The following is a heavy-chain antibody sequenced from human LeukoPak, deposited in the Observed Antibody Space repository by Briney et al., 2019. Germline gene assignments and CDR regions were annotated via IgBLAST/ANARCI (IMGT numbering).Heavy chain of an antibody. CDR1: GFTFSSYA. V-gene: IGHV3-23*01. J-gene: IGHJ4*02. D-gene: IGHD3-9*01. Sequence: GGSLRLSCAASGFTFSSYAMGWVRQAPGKGLEWVSAISGSGGSTYYADSVKGRFTISRDNSKNTLYLQMNSLRAEDTAVYYCANGVAALDRLLHQYFDYWGQGTLVTVSS. CDR2: ISGSGGST. CDR3: ANGVAALDRLLHQYFDY.